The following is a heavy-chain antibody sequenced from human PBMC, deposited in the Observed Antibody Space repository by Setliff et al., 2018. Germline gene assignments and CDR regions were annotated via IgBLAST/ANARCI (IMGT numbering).Heavy chain of an antibody. D-gene: IGHD3-3*01. Sequence: PSETLSLTCTVSGVSVSSDAYYWSWIRQPPGKGLEWIGYIYYSGSTNYNPSLKSRVTISLDTSKNQFSLSLSSVTAADTAVYYCARMSGFQYMDVWGKGTTVTVSS. J-gene: IGHJ6*03. CDR1: GVSVSSDAYY. V-gene: IGHV4-61*08. CDR2: IYYSGST. CDR3: ARMSGFQYMDV.